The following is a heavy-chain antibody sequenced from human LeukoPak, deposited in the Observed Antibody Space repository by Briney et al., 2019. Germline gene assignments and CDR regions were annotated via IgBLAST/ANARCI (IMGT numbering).Heavy chain of an antibody. D-gene: IGHD3-9*01. CDR3: AKDLTAHPTIGWFDP. V-gene: IGHV3-23*01. CDR1: GFTFSTYA. CDR2: ISGSGSST. J-gene: IGHJ5*02. Sequence: GGSLRLSCAASGFTFSTYAMTWVRQAPGKGLEWVSAISGSGSSTYYADSVKGRFTISRDNSKNTLYLQMNSLRAEDTAVYYCAKDLTAHPTIGWFDPWGQGTLVTVSS.